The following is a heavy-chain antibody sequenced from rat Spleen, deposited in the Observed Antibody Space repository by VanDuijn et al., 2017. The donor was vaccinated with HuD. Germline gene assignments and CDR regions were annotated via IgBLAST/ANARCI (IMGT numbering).Heavy chain of an antibody. CDR3: ATDGYYDGTYYSVYVMDA. CDR2: ISPSGAIS. J-gene: IGHJ4*01. D-gene: IGHD1-12*02. V-gene: IGHV5-19*01. Sequence: EVQLVESGGGAVQPGRSLKLSCAASGFTFSNYGMAWVRQAPGKGLEWVASISPSGAISNYRDSVKGRFTISRDSAKSTLYLQMDSLRSEDSATYYCATDGYYDGTYYSVYVMDAWSQGASVTVSS. CDR1: GFTFSNYG.